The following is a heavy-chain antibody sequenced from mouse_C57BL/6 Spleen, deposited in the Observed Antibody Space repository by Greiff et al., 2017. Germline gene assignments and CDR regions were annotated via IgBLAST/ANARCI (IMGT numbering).Heavy chain of an antibody. CDR2: IDPSDSET. J-gene: IGHJ1*03. V-gene: IGHV1-52*01. D-gene: IGHD1-1*01. CDR3: AREYYYGSLYFDV. CDR1: GYTFTSYW. Sequence: QVQLQQPGAELVRPGSSVKLSCKASGYTFTSYWMHWVKQRPIQGLEWIGNIDPSDSETHYNQKFKDKATLTVDKSSSTAYMQLSSLTSEDSAVXYCAREYYYGSLYFDVWGTGTTVTVSS.